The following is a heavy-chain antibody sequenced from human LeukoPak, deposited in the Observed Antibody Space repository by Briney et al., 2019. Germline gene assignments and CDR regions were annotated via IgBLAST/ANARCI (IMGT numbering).Heavy chain of an antibody. CDR3: ARMGYYDSSGYYYVGSLDY. Sequence: NPSETLSLTCTVSGGSISSYYWSWIRQPPGKGLEWIGYIYYSGSTNYNPSLKSRVTISVDTSKNQFSLKLSSVTAADTAVYYCARMGYYDSSGYYYVGSLDYWGQGTLVTVSS. CDR1: GGSISSYY. D-gene: IGHD3-22*01. V-gene: IGHV4-59*01. CDR2: IYYSGST. J-gene: IGHJ4*02.